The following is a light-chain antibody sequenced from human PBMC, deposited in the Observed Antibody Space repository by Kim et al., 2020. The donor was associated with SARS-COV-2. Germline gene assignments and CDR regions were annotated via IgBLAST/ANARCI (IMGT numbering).Light chain of an antibody. CDR1: SSDVGAYNY. V-gene: IGLV2-11*01. CDR2: DVS. J-gene: IGLJ3*02. Sequence: GQSGTISCTGTSSDVGAYNYVFWNQQHPGKAPKLMIYDVSKRPSGVPDRFSGSKSGNTASLTISGLQAEDEADYYCCSYAGSHTWVFGGGTKLTVL. CDR3: CSYAGSHTWV.